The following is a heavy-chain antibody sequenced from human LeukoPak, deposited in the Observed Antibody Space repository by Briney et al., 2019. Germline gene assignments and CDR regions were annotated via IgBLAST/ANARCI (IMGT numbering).Heavy chain of an antibody. J-gene: IGHJ4*02. CDR2: INHSGST. Sequence: PSQTLSLTCAVYGGSFSGYYWSWIRQPPGKGLEWTGEINHSGSTNYNPSLKSRVTISVDTSKNQFSLKLSSVTAADTAVYYCAREDSESPLSGGSCYCYNYWGQGTLVTVSS. CDR1: GGSFSGYY. CDR3: AREDSESPLSGGSCYCYNY. D-gene: IGHD2-15*01. V-gene: IGHV4-34*01.